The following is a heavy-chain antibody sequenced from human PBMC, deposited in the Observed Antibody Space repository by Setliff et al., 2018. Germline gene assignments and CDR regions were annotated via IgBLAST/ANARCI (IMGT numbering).Heavy chain of an antibody. V-gene: IGHV1-2*04. D-gene: IGHD3-22*01. Sequence: ASVKVSCKASGYTFTGYYMHWVRQAPGQGLEWMGWINPNRGGTNYAQKFQGWVTMTRDTSISTAYMELSRLRSDDTAVYYCARSDSSGYYFDYWGQGTLVTVSS. J-gene: IGHJ4*02. CDR2: INPNRGGT. CDR1: GYTFTGYY. CDR3: ARSDSSGYYFDY.